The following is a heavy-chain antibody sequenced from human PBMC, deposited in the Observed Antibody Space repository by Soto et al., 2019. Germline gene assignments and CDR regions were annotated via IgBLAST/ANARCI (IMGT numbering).Heavy chain of an antibody. CDR1: GFTFSNAW. CDR3: TPLGHRRLNCIYGMDV. V-gene: IGHV3-15*07. D-gene: IGHD1-1*01. Sequence: EVQLVESGGGLVKPGGSLRLSCAASGFTFSNAWMNWVRQAPGKGLEWVGRIKSKTDGGTTDYAAPVKGRFTISRDDSKNTVYLQMNSLKTEDTGVYYCTPLGHRRLNCIYGMDVWGQGTTVTVSS. CDR2: IKSKTDGGTT. J-gene: IGHJ6*01.